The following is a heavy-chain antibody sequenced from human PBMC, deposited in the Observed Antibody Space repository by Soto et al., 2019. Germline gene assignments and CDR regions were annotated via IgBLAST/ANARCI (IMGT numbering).Heavy chain of an antibody. CDR2: IYYSGST. D-gene: IGHD5-18*01. Sequence: PSETLSLTCTVSGGSISSYYWSWIRQPPGKGLEWIGYIYYSGSTNYNPSLKSRVTISVDTSKNQFSLKLSSVTAADTAVYYCAXDIPGYLGGHSSGWFDPWGQGTLVTVSS. CDR1: GGSISSYY. V-gene: IGHV4-59*01. J-gene: IGHJ5*02. CDR3: AXDIPGYLGGHSSGWFDP.